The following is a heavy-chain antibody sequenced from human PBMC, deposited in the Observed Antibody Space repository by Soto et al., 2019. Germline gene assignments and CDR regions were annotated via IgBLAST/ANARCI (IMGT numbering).Heavy chain of an antibody. D-gene: IGHD6-19*01. CDR1: GYTFTSYY. J-gene: IGHJ4*02. CDR2: INPSGGST. V-gene: IGHV1-46*01. CDR3: ARFFGSGFDY. Sequence: XXVKVSCKASGYTFTSYYMHWVRQAPGQGLEWMGIINPSGGSTSYAQKFQGRVTISRDNAKTSLYLQMDSLRNEDTAVYYCARFFGSGFDYWGQGTLVTVSS.